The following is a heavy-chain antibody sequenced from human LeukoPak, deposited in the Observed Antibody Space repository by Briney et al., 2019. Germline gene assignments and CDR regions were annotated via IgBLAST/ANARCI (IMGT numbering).Heavy chain of an antibody. CDR2: ITNSGAT. V-gene: IGHV3-15*01. J-gene: IGHJ4*02. D-gene: IGHD4-17*01. Sequence: GGSLRLSCVISGLVFNDAWMSWVRQAPGKGLEWVGRITNSGATDYAAPVKGRFSISRDNSKSTFYLQMNSLETDDTAMYYCTWMATVRTVDIWGQGTLVTVSS. CDR3: TWMATVRTVDI. CDR1: GLVFNDAW.